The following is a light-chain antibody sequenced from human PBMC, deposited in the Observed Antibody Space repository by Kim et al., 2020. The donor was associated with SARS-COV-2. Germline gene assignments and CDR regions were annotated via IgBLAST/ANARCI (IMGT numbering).Light chain of an antibody. J-gene: IGLJ2*01. Sequence: GQVRSIAVPRRRFKNGAGYVSHWCQQPPGTRPKLLIYGDSNRPSGVPDRFSGSKSGASASLAITGLQAEDEADYYCQSYDSSLSVVFGGGTKVTVL. CDR2: GDS. CDR3: QSYDSSLSVV. CDR1: RFKNGAGYV. V-gene: IGLV1-40*03.